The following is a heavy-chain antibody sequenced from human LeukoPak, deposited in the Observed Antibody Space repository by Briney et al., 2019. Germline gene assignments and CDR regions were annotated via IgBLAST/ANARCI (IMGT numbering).Heavy chain of an antibody. CDR1: GXTVSSNY. D-gene: IGHD6-19*01. J-gene: IGHJ4*02. V-gene: IGHV3-66*04. Sequence: PGGSLRLSCAASGXTVSSNYMSWVRQAPGKGLEWVSVIYGGVNTVYADSVQGRFTISRDNSKNTLYLQMSSLRAEDTAVYYCARPGIAVAGEFFDYWGQGTLVTVSS. CDR3: ARPGIAVAGEFFDY. CDR2: IYGGVNT.